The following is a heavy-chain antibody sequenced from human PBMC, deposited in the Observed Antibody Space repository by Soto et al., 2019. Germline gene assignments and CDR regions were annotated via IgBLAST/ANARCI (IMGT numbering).Heavy chain of an antibody. CDR3: ARHVDYYYGMDV. J-gene: IGHJ6*02. CDR1: GYSFTNYW. D-gene: IGHD2-15*01. Sequence: GESLKISCKASGYSFTNYWIGWVRQMPGKGLEWMVIIYGSDSDTRYSPSFQGQVTVSVDKSISTAYLQWSSLKASDTAMYYCARHVDYYYGMDVWGQGTTVTVSS. CDR2: IYGSDSDT. V-gene: IGHV5-51*01.